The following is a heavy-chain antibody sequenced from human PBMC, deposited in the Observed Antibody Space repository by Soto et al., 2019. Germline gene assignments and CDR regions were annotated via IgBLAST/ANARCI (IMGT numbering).Heavy chain of an antibody. J-gene: IGHJ4*02. D-gene: IGHD6-19*01. Sequence: SLRLSWAACGFSFSSYGMHWVRQAPGKGLEWVAVISYDGSNKYYADSVKGRFTISRDNSKNTLYLQMNSLRAEDTAVYYCAKDRRPKQWLVLGFDYWGQGTLVTVSS. V-gene: IGHV3-30*18. CDR2: ISYDGSNK. CDR1: GFSFSSYG. CDR3: AKDRRPKQWLVLGFDY.